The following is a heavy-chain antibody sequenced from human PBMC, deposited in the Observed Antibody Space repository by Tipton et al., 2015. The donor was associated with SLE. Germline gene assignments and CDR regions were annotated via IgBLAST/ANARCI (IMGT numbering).Heavy chain of an antibody. D-gene: IGHD1-20*01. Sequence: LRLSCAVHGGSFSGYYWSWIRQPPGKGLEWIGEINHSGGTNYNPSLKSRVTMSVDTSKNQFSLRLRSVTAADTAMYFCARHLGAHNWNYWGQGTLVTVSS. CDR3: ARHLGAHNWNY. CDR2: INHSGGT. V-gene: IGHV4-34*01. J-gene: IGHJ4*02. CDR1: GGSFSGYY.